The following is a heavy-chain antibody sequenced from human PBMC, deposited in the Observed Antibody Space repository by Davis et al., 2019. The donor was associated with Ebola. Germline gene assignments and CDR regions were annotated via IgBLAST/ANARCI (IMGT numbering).Heavy chain of an antibody. D-gene: IGHD1-26*01. CDR3: ARDAPTSLPFDY. J-gene: IGHJ4*02. V-gene: IGHV3-30*04. CDR2: ISYDGSNK. CDR1: GFTFSSYA. Sequence: GESLKISCAASGFTFSSYAMHWVRQAPGKGLEWVAVISYDGSNKYYADSVKGRFTISRDNSKNTLYLQMSSLRAEDTAVYYCARDAPTSLPFDYWGQGTLVTVSS.